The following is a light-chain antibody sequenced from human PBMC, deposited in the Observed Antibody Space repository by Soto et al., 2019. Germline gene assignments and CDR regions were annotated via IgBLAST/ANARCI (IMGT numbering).Light chain of an antibody. CDR3: QQYNNWPRT. CDR2: GAS. V-gene: IGKV3-15*01. Sequence: EIWMTPTPETPALSPGEKVNPSCRASQTISSNLVWYQQKPGQPPRLLIHGASTRATGIPVRFSGSGSGTEFTLTISSLQSEDFAVYYCQQYNNWPRTFGQGTKVDIK. J-gene: IGKJ1*01. CDR1: QTISSN.